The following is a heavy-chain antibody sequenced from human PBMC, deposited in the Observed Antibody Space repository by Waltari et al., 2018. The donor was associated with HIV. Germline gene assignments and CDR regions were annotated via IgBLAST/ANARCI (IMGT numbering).Heavy chain of an antibody. J-gene: IGHJ4*02. CDR1: GFTFRSYA. CDR2: ISYDGSNK. V-gene: IGHV3-30-3*01. Sequence: QVQLVDSGGGVVQPGRSLRLSCAASGFTFRSYAMPWVRQAPGKRLEVVAVISYDGSNKYYADSVKGRFTISRDNSKNTLYLQMNSLRVEDTAVYYCARDPYYYDSSGYLCYFDYWGQGTLVTVSS. CDR3: ARDPYYYDSSGYLCYFDY. D-gene: IGHD3-22*01.